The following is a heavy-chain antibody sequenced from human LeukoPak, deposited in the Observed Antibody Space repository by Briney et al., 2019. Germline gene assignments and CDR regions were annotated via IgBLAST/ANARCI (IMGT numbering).Heavy chain of an antibody. J-gene: IGHJ1*01. CDR3: TSWGDTTAEYFQR. CDR1: GFTFSNYW. Sequence: PGGSLRLSCAASGFTFSNYWMSWVRQAPGKGLEWVANIKQDESEKFYVDSVKGRFTISRDNAKNSLYLQMNSLRVEDTAVYYCTSWGDTTAEYFQRWGQGTLVTVSS. CDR2: IKQDESEK. V-gene: IGHV3-7*01. D-gene: IGHD2-21*02.